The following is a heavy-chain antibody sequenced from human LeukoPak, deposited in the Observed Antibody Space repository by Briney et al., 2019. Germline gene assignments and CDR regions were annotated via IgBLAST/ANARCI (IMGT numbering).Heavy chain of an antibody. J-gene: IGHJ6*03. CDR1: GGSISSGGYY. V-gene: IGHV4-31*03. D-gene: IGHD6-6*01. CDR3: ARVNSSSSGFYYYYYYMDV. CDR2: IYYSGST. Sequence: SETLSLTCTVSGGSISSGGYYWSWIRQPPGKGLEWIGYIYYSGSTYYNPSLKSRVTISVDTSKNQFSLKLSSVTAADTAVYYCARVNSSSSGFYYYYYYMDVWGKGTTVTVSS.